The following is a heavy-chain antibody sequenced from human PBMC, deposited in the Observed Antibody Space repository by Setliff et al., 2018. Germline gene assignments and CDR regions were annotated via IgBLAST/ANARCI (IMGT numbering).Heavy chain of an antibody. V-gene: IGHV4-39*01. D-gene: IGHD4-4*01. CDR3: SRGPSKVQFDT. CDR2: MSHSGST. CDR1: GGSISSGTYY. Sequence: SETLSLTCSVSGGSISSGTYYWGWIRQPPGKGLEWIGTMSHSGSTYYNPTLKSRVTISVDTSNNQFSLKLNYVTVADTAEYYCSRGPSKVQFDTWGRGIPVTVSS. J-gene: IGHJ5*02.